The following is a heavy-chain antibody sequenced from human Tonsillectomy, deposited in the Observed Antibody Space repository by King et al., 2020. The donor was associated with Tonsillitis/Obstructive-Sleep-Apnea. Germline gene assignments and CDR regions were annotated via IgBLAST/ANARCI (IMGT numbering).Heavy chain of an antibody. Sequence: HVQLQQWGAGLLKPSETLSLTCAVYGGSFSGYYWNWIRQPPGKGLEWIGEINHSGSTNSNPSLKSRVTISVDTSKNQFSLKLSSVTAADTAVYYCARYEGTDSRPYYYYMDVWGKGTTVTVSS. D-gene: IGHD4-11*01. CDR1: GGSFSGYY. CDR2: INHSGST. J-gene: IGHJ6*03. V-gene: IGHV4-34*01. CDR3: ARYEGTDSRPYYYYMDV.